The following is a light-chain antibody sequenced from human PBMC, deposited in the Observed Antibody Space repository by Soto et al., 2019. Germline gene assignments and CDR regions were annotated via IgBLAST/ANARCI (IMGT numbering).Light chain of an antibody. J-gene: IGKJ1*01. CDR2: KAS. Sequence: DIQMTQSPSTLSASVGDRVTITCRASQSISTSLAWYQQRPGKAPNLLIYKASSLESGVPSRFSGSGSGTAFTLTISSVQPEDFATYYCQQYNNYWTFGQGTKVEIK. CDR3: QQYNNYWT. V-gene: IGKV1-5*03. CDR1: QSISTS.